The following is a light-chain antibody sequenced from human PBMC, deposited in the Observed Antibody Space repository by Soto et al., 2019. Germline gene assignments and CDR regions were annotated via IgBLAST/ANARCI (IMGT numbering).Light chain of an antibody. CDR3: SSHTSSTALV. CDR2: TVT. J-gene: IGLJ1*01. Sequence: QSALTQPASVSASPGQSIAISCTGTDSDIGGYDHVSCYQQHPGKAPKLLIYTVTNRPSGVSSRFSGSKAGRTASLTISGLQTEDEADYYCSSHTSSTALVFGTGTKVTVL. V-gene: IGLV2-14*03. CDR1: DSDIGGYDH.